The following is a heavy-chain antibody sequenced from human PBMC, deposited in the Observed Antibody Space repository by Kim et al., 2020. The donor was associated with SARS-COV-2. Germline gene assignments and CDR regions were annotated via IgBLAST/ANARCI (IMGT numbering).Heavy chain of an antibody. CDR3: AKISVAVFDY. CDR2: ST. J-gene: IGHJ4*02. V-gene: IGHV3-23*01. Sequence: STHYADPVKGRFTISRDNSKNTLYLQMNSLRAEDTAVYYCAKISVAVFDYWGQGTLVTVSS.